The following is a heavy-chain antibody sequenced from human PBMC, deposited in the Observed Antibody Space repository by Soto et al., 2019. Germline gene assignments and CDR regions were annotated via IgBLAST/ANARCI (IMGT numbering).Heavy chain of an antibody. D-gene: IGHD2-2*01. CDR2: MSSSSSNI. V-gene: IGHV3-21*01. Sequence: EVQLVESGGGLVKPGGSLRLSCVASGFTFSSYSVNWVRQAPGKGPEWVSYMSSSSSNIYYADSVRGRFTISRDNAKNSLYLHMNSLSAEDTAVYYCATTCKSASCYGSDYWGQGTLVTVFS. CDR3: ATTCKSASCYGSDY. J-gene: IGHJ4*02. CDR1: GFTFSSYS.